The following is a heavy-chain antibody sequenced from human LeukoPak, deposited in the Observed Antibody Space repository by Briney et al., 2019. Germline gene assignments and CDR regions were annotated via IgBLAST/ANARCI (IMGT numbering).Heavy chain of an antibody. CDR3: AGGGGGAGPGGGGTDY. CDR1: GGSFSGYY. CDR2: INHSGST. Sequence: SETLSLTCAVYGGSFSGYYWSWIRQPPGKGLEWIGEINHSGSTNYNPSLKSRVTISVDTSKNQFSLKLSSVTAADTAVYYCAGGGGGAGPGGGGTDYGGQEPLVTVP. V-gene: IGHV4-34*01. D-gene: IGHD6-19*01. J-gene: IGHJ4*02.